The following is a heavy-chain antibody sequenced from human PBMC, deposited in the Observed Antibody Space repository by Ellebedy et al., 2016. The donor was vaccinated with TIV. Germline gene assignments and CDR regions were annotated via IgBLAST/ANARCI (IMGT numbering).Heavy chain of an antibody. CDR1: GFSFNDYY. V-gene: IGHV3-11*01. CDR2: ISSSGSPL. Sequence: GGSLRLXXAASGFSFNDYYMSWIRQVPGKGLEWISYISSSGSPLYYADSVKGRFTISRDNSKNTLYLQMNSLRAEDTAVYYCAVGATVTTPENYHYYGMNVWGQGTTVTVSS. CDR3: AVGATVTTPENYHYYGMNV. J-gene: IGHJ6*02. D-gene: IGHD4-17*01.